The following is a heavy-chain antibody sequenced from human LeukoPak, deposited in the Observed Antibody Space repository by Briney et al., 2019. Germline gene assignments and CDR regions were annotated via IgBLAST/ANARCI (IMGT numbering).Heavy chain of an antibody. CDR3: ARNYYDSSGYWTPDY. V-gene: IGHV3-7*01. Sequence: QPGGSLRLSCAASGFTFSSYWMSWVRQAPGKGLEWVANIKQDGSEKYYVDSVKGRFTISRDNAKNSLYLQMNSPRAEDTAVYYCARNYYDSSGYWTPDYWGQGTLVTVSS. J-gene: IGHJ4*02. CDR1: GFTFSSYW. CDR2: IKQDGSEK. D-gene: IGHD3-22*01.